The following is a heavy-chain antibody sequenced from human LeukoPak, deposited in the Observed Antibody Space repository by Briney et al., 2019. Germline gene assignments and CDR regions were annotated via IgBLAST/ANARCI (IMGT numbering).Heavy chain of an antibody. J-gene: IGHJ5*02. D-gene: IGHD6-13*01. CDR1: GGSISSYY. CDR2: ICYSGST. Sequence: SETLSRTCTVSGGSISSYYWSWIRQPPGKGLEWIGYICYSGSTNYNPSLKSRVTISVDTSKNQFSLKLSSVTAADTAVYYCARQSSRYSSSWNRFDPWGQGTLVTVSS. CDR3: ARQSSRYSSSWNRFDP. V-gene: IGHV4-59*08.